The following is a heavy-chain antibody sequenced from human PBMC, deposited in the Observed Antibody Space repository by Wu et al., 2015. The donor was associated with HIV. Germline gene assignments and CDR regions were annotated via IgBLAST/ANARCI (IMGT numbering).Heavy chain of an antibody. CDR2: IYATGGS. Sequence: QVQLQESGPRLVKPSETLSLTCTVSGVSLRSNYWNWFRQPAGKGLEFIGRIYATGGSTYNPSLKSRVTMSADTSKNQLYLKLSSVTAADTAVYYCARDGGGGGIGLQMVPQYYFGLDVWGQGTTVTVSS. J-gene: IGHJ6*02. D-gene: IGHD2-8*01. V-gene: IGHV4-4*07. CDR3: ARDGGGGGIGLQMVPQYYFGLDV. CDR1: GVSLRSNY.